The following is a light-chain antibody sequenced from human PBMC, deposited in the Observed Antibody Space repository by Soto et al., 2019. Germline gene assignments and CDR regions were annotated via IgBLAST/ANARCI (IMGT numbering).Light chain of an antibody. CDR3: CSYAGSYTFG. V-gene: IGLV2-11*01. CDR1: SSDVGRYNY. Sequence: QSALTQPRSVSGSPGQSVTISCTGSSSDVGRYNYVSWYQQHPGKAPKLMIYDVGKRPSGVPDRFSGSKSGNTASLTMSGLQTEDEADYYCCSYAGSYTFGFGTGTKVTVL. CDR2: DVG. J-gene: IGLJ1*01.